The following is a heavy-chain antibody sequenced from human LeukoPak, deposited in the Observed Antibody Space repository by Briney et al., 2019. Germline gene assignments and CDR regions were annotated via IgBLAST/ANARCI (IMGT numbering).Heavy chain of an antibody. CDR3: AKREYSYGLYYFDY. Sequence: GGSLRLSCAASGFTFSSYAMSWVRQAPGKGLEWVSAISGSGGSTYYADSVKGRFTISRDNSKNTLYLKMNSLRAEDTAVYYCAKREYSYGLYYFDYWGQGTLVTVSS. CDR2: ISGSGGST. J-gene: IGHJ4*02. CDR1: GFTFSSYA. D-gene: IGHD5-18*01. V-gene: IGHV3-23*01.